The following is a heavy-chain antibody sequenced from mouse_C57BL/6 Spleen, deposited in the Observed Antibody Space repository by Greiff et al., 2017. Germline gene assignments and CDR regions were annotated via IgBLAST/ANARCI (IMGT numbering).Heavy chain of an antibody. CDR1: GYTFTSYG. CDR3: ARSGITTVVDYAMDY. J-gene: IGHJ4*01. CDR2: IYPRSGNT. V-gene: IGHV1-81*01. Sequence: QVHVKQSGAELARPGASVKLSCKASGYTFTSYGISWVKQRTGQGLEWIGEIYPRSGNTYYNEKFKGKATLTADKSSSSAYMELRSLTSEDSAVYFCARSGITTVVDYAMDYWGQGTSVTVSS. D-gene: IGHD1-1*01.